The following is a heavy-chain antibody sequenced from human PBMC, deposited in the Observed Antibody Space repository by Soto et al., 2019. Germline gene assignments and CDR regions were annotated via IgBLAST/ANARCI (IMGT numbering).Heavy chain of an antibody. Sequence: SASVKVSCKASGYTFTSYDINWVRQATGQGLEWMGWMNPNSGNTGYAQKFQGRVTMTRNTSISTAYMELSSLRSEDTAVYYCARGSLYYYDSSGYYGYWGQGTLVTVSS. D-gene: IGHD3-22*01. CDR2: MNPNSGNT. V-gene: IGHV1-8*01. J-gene: IGHJ4*02. CDR3: ARGSLYYYDSSGYYGY. CDR1: GYTFTSYD.